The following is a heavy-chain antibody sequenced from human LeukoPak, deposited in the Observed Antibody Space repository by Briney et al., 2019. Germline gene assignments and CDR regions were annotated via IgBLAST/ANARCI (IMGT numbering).Heavy chain of an antibody. CDR3: ARPYYYDSRIDL. CDR2: TYYSGST. D-gene: IGHD3-22*01. V-gene: IGHV4-30-4*01. Sequence: SETLSLTCTVSGGSISSGDYHWSWLRQPPGTGLESLAYTYYSGSTYYNPSLKGRVTMSADKSKNQLSLKLSSVTAADTAVYYCARPYYYDSRIDLGCQGNLVTVSS. J-gene: IGHJ5*02. CDR1: GGSISSGDYH.